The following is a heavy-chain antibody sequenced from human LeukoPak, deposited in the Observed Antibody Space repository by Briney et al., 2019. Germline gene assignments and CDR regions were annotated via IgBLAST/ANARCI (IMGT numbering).Heavy chain of an antibody. CDR1: GFTFSNAW. J-gene: IGHJ4*02. Sequence: PGGSLRLSCAASGFTFSNAWMSWVRQAPEKGLEWVGRIKSKSDGGTTDFAAPLKGRFTMSRDDSKNALYLQMNSLKTEDTAVYYCATYTSSYSDYWGQGTLVTVSS. V-gene: IGHV3-15*01. D-gene: IGHD3-22*01. CDR2: IKSKSDGGTT. CDR3: ATYTSSYSDY.